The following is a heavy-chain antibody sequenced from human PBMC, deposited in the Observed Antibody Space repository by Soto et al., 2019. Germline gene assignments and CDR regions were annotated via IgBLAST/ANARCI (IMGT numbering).Heavy chain of an antibody. Sequence: GSLRLSCAASGFTFSSYAMSWVRQAPGKGLEWVSAISGSGGSTYYADSVKGRFTISRDNSKNTLYLQMNSLRAEDTAVYYCAKDPGVRGPAHTNQTDYWGQGTLVTVFS. CDR2: ISGSGGST. CDR1: GFTFSSYA. V-gene: IGHV3-23*01. J-gene: IGHJ4*02. D-gene: IGHD3-10*01. CDR3: AKDPGVRGPAHTNQTDY.